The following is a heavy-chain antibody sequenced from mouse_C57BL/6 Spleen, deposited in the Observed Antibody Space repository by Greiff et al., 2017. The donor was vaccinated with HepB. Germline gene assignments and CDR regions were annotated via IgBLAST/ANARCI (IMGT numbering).Heavy chain of an antibody. Sequence: VQLQQSGPELVKPGASVKISCKASGYAFSSSWMNWVKQRPGKGLEWIGRIYPGDGDTNYNGTFKGKATLTADKSSSTAYLQLSSLTSEYSAVYFCARGDYDYSAWFAYWGQGTLVTVSA. CDR1: GYAFSSSW. J-gene: IGHJ3*01. D-gene: IGHD2-4*01. V-gene: IGHV1-82*01. CDR2: IYPGDGDT. CDR3: ARGDYDYSAWFAY.